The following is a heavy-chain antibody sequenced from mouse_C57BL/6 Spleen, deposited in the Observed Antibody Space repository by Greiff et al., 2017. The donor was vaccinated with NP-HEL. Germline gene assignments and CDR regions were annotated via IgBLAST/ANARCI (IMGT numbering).Heavy chain of an antibody. CDR2: IDPSDSET. J-gene: IGHJ2*01. D-gene: IGHD1-1*01. CDR3: ARGGYCGSSYYFDY. CDR1: GYTFTSYW. V-gene: IGHV1-52*01. Sequence: QVQLQQPGAELVRPGSSVKLSCKASGYTFTSYWMHWVKQRPIQGLEWIGNIDPSDSETHYNQQFKDKATLTVDKSYSTASMQLSSPTSEDSAVYFCARGGYCGSSYYFDYWGQGTTLTVSS.